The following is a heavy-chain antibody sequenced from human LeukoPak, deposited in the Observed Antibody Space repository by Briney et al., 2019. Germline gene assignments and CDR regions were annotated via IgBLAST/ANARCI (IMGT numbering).Heavy chain of an antibody. D-gene: IGHD1-26*01. CDR1: GYTFTSYG. J-gene: IGHJ4*02. CDR3: ARVSLYSGSSGVDY. V-gene: IGHV1-18*01. CDR2: ISAYNGNT. Sequence: ASVKVSCKASGYTFTSYGISWVRQAPGQGLEWMGWISAYNGNTNYAQKLQGRVTMTTDTSTSTACMELRSLRSDDTAVYYCARVSLYSGSSGVDYWGQGTLVTVSS.